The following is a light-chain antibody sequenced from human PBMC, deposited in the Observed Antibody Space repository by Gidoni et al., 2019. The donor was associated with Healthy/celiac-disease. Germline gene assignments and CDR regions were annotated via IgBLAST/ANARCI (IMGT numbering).Light chain of an antibody. V-gene: IGKV1-13*02. Sequence: AIQLTQPPSSLSASVGDRVTITCRASQSISSALAWYQQKARKAPKLLIYDAYRLESGVPSRFSGSGSGTDFTLTISSLQPEDFATYYCQRYNSYPLTFGQGTRLEIK. CDR3: QRYNSYPLT. CDR2: DAY. CDR1: QSISSA. J-gene: IGKJ5*01.